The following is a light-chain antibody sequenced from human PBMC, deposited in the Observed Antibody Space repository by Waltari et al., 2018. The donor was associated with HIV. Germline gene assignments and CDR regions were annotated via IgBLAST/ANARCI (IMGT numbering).Light chain of an antibody. CDR3: SSYGDSLKVL. J-gene: IGLJ2*01. CDR2: EVT. Sequence: QSALTQPPSASGSLGQSVTLSCTGSSSDIGAYDFASWFQQHPHSAPKLLLYEVTRRPSTVSGRFSGSRSGNTAFLTVAGLQPDDEATYFCSSYGDSLKVLFGGGTNVTVL. V-gene: IGLV2-8*01. CDR1: SSDIGAYDF.